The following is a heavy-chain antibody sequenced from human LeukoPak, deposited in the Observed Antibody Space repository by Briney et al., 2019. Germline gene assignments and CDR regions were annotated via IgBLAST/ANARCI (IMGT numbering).Heavy chain of an antibody. V-gene: IGHV3-33*06. CDR3: GKDWGGYSYGPAPRGFDY. D-gene: IGHD5-18*01. J-gene: IGHJ4*02. CDR2: IWYDGSNK. Sequence: GRSLRLSCAASGFTFSSYGMHWVRQAPGKGLEWVAVIWYDGSNKYYADSVKGRFTISRDNSKNTLYLQMNSLRAEDTAVYYRGKDWGGYSYGPAPRGFDYWGQGTLVTVSS. CDR1: GFTFSSYG.